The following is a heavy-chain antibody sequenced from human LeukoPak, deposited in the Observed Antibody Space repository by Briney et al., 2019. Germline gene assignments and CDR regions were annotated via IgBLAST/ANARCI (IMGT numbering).Heavy chain of an antibody. CDR3: ARHERTSYCNGGSCELLDD. Sequence: SETLSLTCTVSGGSISSVTDYWGWIRQPPGKGLEWIGVVYYTGSNYNNPSLKRRVTLSVDTSKNQFALKLSSVTAAGTAVYYCARHERTSYCNGGSCELLDDWGQGTLVTVSS. CDR2: VYYTGSN. J-gene: IGHJ4*02. V-gene: IGHV4-39*01. CDR1: GGSISSVTDY. D-gene: IGHD2-15*01.